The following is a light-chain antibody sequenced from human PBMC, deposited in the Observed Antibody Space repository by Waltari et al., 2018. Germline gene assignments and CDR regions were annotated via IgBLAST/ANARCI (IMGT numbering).Light chain of an antibody. V-gene: IGKV1-6*01. J-gene: IGKJ1*01. CDR3: LQDYSYPRT. CDR2: AAS. CDR1: QGIRND. Sequence: AIQMTQSPSSLSASVGDRIIITCRASQGIRNDLGWYKQKPGNAPKLLIYAASSLQSGVPSRFSGSGSGTDFTLSISSLQPEDFATYYCLQDYSYPRTFGQGTKVEI.